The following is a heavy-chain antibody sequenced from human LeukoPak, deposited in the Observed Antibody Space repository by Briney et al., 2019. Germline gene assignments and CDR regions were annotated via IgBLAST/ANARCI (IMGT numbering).Heavy chain of an antibody. J-gene: IGHJ4*02. V-gene: IGHV3-7*01. CDR3: AREDRFHSFNY. D-gene: IGHD3-3*01. CDR2: IKEDRSDK. CDR1: GFTFSAYW. Sequence: GGSLRLSCAASGFTFSAYWMSWVRQAPGKGPEWVANIKEDRSDKKYVDSVKGRFTISRDNAKNSLYLKMNRLRVEDTAVYYCAREDRFHSFNYCGRGTLVTVSS.